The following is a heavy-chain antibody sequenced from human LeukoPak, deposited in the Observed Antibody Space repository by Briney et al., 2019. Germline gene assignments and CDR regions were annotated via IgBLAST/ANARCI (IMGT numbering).Heavy chain of an antibody. D-gene: IGHD3-10*01. Sequence: GRSLRLSCAASGFTFGAYGMHWVRQAPGKGLEWVAVIWYDGSNQYYVDSVKGRFTIPRDNSKNTVHLQMNSLRVEDTAVYYCAREQYGSDDALDIWGQGTMVTVSS. CDR1: GFTFGAYG. CDR2: IWYDGSNQ. J-gene: IGHJ3*02. CDR3: AREQYGSDDALDI. V-gene: IGHV3-33*01.